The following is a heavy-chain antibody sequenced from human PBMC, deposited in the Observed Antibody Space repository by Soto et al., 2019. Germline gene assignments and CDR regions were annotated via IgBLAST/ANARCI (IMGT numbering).Heavy chain of an antibody. D-gene: IGHD5-18*01. CDR2: IIPIFGTA. V-gene: IGHV1-69*13. CDR3: ARDTGYGTS. Sequence: SVKVSCKASGYTFTSYYIHWVRQAPGQGLEWMGRIIPIFGTANYAQKFQGRVTITADESTSTAYMELSSLRSEDTAVYYCARDTGYGTSWGQGTLVTVSS. CDR1: GYTFTSYY. J-gene: IGHJ5*02.